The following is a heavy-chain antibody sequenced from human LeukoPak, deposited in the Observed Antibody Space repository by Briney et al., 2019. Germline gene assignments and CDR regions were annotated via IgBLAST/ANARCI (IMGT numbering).Heavy chain of an antibody. J-gene: IGHJ4*02. CDR3: AAERLYGILDY. D-gene: IGHD6-25*01. CDR2: SDNEKRET. Sequence: ASVKLSCTVSGYTLSELSMHWVRQTPGKGLEWMGGSDNEKRETIYARKFQGRVTMTEDTSTDTAYMELSSLRSEDTAVYYCAAERLYGILDYWGQGTLVTVAS. V-gene: IGHV1-24*01. CDR1: GYTLSELS.